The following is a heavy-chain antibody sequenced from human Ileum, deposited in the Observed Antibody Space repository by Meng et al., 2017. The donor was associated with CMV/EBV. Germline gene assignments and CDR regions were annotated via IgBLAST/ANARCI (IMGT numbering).Heavy chain of an antibody. CDR3: AREMRGGSGSFADWFDP. Sequence: QWRLQESGPGLVKPSGPLSLPCTVSGGSIMSYYWTWIRQPAGKGPEWIGRIYTSGITNYTPSLESRVSMSVETSKNQFSLKLSSVTAADTAVYYCAREMRGGSGSFADWFDPWGQGTLVTVSS. V-gene: IGHV4-4*07. J-gene: IGHJ5*02. D-gene: IGHD3-10*01. CDR1: GGSIMSYY. CDR2: IYTSGIT.